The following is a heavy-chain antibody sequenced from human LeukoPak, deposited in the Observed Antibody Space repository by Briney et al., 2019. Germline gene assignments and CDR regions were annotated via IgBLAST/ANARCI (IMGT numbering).Heavy chain of an antibody. J-gene: IGHJ3*02. Sequence: PGKSLRLSCAASGFTFSTYGMHWVRQAPGRGLEWVAVISYDGGYKNYADSVKGRFTISRDNSKNTLYLQMNSLRAEDTAIYYCAKAVGSSGYFSRDAFDIWGQGTMVTVSS. V-gene: IGHV3-30*18. D-gene: IGHD3-22*01. CDR1: GFTFSTYG. CDR3: AKAVGSSGYFSRDAFDI. CDR2: ISYDGGYK.